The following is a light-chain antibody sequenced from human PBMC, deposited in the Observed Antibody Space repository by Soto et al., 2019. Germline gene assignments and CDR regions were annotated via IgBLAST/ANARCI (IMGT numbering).Light chain of an antibody. V-gene: IGLV2-14*03. Sequence: QSVLTQPASVSGSPGQSITISCTGTSSDVGGYNFVSWYQQLPGKAPKLMIYGVTNRPSGVSNRFSGSKSGNTASLTISGLQAEDEADYYCRSYTSRNTLVFGGGTKLTVL. CDR2: GVT. CDR1: SSDVGGYNF. J-gene: IGLJ2*01. CDR3: RSYTSRNTLV.